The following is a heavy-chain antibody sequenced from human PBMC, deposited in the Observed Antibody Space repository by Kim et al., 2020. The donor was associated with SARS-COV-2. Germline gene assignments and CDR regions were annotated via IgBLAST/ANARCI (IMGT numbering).Heavy chain of an antibody. V-gene: IGHV3-23*01. Sequence: GGSLRLSCATSGFTFSSYAMSWVRQAPGKGLEWVSALSGGGGNTYYTDSVKGRFTISRDNSKNTLYLQMDSLRAEDTAIYYCAKNGGSNAWYGRFDYWGQGTLVTVSS. D-gene: IGHD6-19*01. CDR1: GFTFSSYA. CDR2: LSGGGGNT. CDR3: AKNGGSNAWYGRFDY. J-gene: IGHJ4*02.